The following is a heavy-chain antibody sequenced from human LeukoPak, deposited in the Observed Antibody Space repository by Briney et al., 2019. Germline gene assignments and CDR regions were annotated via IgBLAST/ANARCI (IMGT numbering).Heavy chain of an antibody. Sequence: GSLRLSCAASGFTFSTYEMNWVRQAPGKGLEWVSYISSSSSTIYYADSVKGRFTISRDNAKNSLYLQMNSLRAEDTAVYYCARDEYYDFWSGQYPTLDYWGQGTLVTVSS. D-gene: IGHD3-3*01. CDR3: ARDEYYDFWSGQYPTLDY. V-gene: IGHV3-48*01. CDR1: GFTFSTYE. J-gene: IGHJ4*02. CDR2: ISSSSSTI.